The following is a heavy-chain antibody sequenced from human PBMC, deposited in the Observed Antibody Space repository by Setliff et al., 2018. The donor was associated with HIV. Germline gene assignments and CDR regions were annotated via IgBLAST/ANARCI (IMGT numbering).Heavy chain of an antibody. V-gene: IGHV4-61*10. D-gene: IGHD3-10*01. J-gene: IGHJ4*02. Sequence: SETLSLTCTVSGDSISSGNYYWTWIRQAAGKGLESIGRMYYVGDINYNPSLKSRVIMSIDTSKNQFSLKLNSVTAADTAVYYCARSIYGSGTYPLDIWGQGILVTVSS. CDR3: ARSIYGSGTYPLDI. CDR2: MYYVGDI. CDR1: GDSISSGNYY.